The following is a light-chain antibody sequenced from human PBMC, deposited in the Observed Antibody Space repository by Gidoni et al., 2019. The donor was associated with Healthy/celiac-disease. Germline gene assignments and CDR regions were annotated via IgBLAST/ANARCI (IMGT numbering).Light chain of an antibody. V-gene: IGKV3-15*01. CDR3: QQYNNWPPYT. J-gene: IGKJ2*01. Sequence: EIVVTQSPATLSVSTGERATLSCRASQSVSSNLAWYQQKPGQAPRLRIYGASTRATGIPARFSGSGSGTEFTLTISSLKSEDFAVYYCQQYNNWPPYTFGQGTKLEIK. CDR1: QSVSSN. CDR2: GAS.